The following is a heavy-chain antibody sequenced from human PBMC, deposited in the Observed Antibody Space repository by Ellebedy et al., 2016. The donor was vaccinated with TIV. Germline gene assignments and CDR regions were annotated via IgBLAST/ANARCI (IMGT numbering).Heavy chain of an antibody. J-gene: IGHJ3*01. CDR3: ARDMGWGNERLHDAFDL. Sequence: GGSLRLSCAASGFNFNTYSMNWVRQTPGKGLEWLSYISHGSITSYYADSVKGRVTISRDNAKRSLYLQMSSLRAEDTAVYYCARDMGWGNERLHDAFDLWGQGTKVTVSS. CDR2: ISHGSITS. V-gene: IGHV3-48*04. D-gene: IGHD2-21*01. CDR1: GFNFNTYS.